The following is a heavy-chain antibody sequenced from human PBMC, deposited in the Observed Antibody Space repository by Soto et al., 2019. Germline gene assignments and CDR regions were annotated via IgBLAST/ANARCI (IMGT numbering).Heavy chain of an antibody. CDR1: GLTFSSYA. CDR3: AKYGNYWYLDL. Sequence: EVQVLHSGGGLVQPGGSLRLSCATSGLTFSSYAMSWVRQAPGKGLEWVSAISGSGGSTYYADSVKGRFTISRDNSKSTLFVQMNSLTAEDTAIYYCAKYGNYWYLDLWGRGTLVTVSS. D-gene: IGHD1-26*01. V-gene: IGHV3-23*01. CDR2: ISGSGGST. J-gene: IGHJ2*01.